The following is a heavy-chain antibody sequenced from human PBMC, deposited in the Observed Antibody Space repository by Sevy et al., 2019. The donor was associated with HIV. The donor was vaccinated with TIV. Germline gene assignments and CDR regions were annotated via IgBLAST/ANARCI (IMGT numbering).Heavy chain of an antibody. CDR3: ARSRGWRDAFDI. CDR2: IKQDGSDE. D-gene: IGHD3-10*01. J-gene: IGHJ3*02. Sequence: GGSLRLSCAASGFTFSSYWMTWVRQAPGKGLEWVANIKQDGSDEYYVDSVKGRFTISRDNAKNSLYLQMNSLRGEDTAVYYCARSRGWRDAFDIWGQGTKVTVSS. V-gene: IGHV3-7*01. CDR1: GFTFSSYW.